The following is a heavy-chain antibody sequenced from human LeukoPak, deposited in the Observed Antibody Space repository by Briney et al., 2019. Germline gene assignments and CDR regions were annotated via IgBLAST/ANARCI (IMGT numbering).Heavy chain of an antibody. Sequence: SETLSLTCTVSGGSIINSGYYWGWIRQPPGQGLEWIANIYYTGNSNYNSSLKSRITISVDTSRNQFSLKLTSVTAADTAVHFCARYSSTWAFDYWGQGSLVTVSS. D-gene: IGHD6-6*01. J-gene: IGHJ4*02. CDR2: IYYTGNS. CDR1: GGSIINSGYY. V-gene: IGHV4-39*01. CDR3: ARYSSTWAFDY.